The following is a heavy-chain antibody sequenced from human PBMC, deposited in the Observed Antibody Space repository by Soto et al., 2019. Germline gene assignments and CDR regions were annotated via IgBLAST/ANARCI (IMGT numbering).Heavy chain of an antibody. Sequence: QVQLVESGGGVVQPGRSLRLSCAASGFTFRSYGMHWGRQAPGKGLEWVAVIWYDGSNKYYADSVKGRFTISRDNSKNTLYLQMNSLRAEDTAVYYCARERGWEMATIRPLDYWGQGTLVTVSS. D-gene: IGHD5-12*01. CDR2: IWYDGSNK. CDR3: ARERGWEMATIRPLDY. V-gene: IGHV3-33*01. J-gene: IGHJ4*02. CDR1: GFTFRSYG.